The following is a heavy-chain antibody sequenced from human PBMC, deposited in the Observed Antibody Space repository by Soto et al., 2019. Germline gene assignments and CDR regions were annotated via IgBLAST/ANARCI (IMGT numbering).Heavy chain of an antibody. J-gene: IGHJ5*02. Sequence: SETLSLTCVVSGYSISSGYYWAWVRQPPGKELEWIGSIYHSGKTYYKPSLRSRVTVSVDTSKNQFSMKLISVTAADTAVYYCARDKRVTMIGGWFDPCGQGTLVTVSA. CDR2: IYHSGKT. CDR1: GYSISSGYY. CDR3: ARDKRVTMIGGWFDP. V-gene: IGHV4-38-2*02. D-gene: IGHD3-22*01.